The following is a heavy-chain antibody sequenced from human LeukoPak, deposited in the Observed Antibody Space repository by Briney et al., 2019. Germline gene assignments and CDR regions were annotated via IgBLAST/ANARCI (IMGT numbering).Heavy chain of an antibody. Sequence: GGSLRLSCAASGFTFSHYGMYWVRQAPGKGLECLTFIYYDGSNTYYADTVRGRLTISRANSKNTLYLQMNSLRVEDSAVYYCGRGTENKGVSLDPWGQGTLVTVSS. CDR3: GRGTENKGVSLDP. CDR1: GFTFSHYG. D-gene: IGHD2-8*01. V-gene: IGHV3-30*02. CDR2: IYYDGSNT. J-gene: IGHJ5*02.